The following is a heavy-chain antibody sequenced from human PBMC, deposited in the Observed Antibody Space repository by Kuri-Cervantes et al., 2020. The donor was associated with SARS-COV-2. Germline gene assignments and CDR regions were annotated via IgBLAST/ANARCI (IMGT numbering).Heavy chain of an antibody. Sequence: ASVKVSCKAPGYTFTGYYMHWLRQAPGQGLEWMGRINPNSGGTNYAQKFQGRVTMTRDTSISTAYMELSRLRSDDTAVYYCARDADSSSWYPGAFDIWGQGTMVTVSS. V-gene: IGHV1-2*06. J-gene: IGHJ3*02. CDR2: INPNSGGT. CDR1: GYTFTGYY. CDR3: ARDADSSSWYPGAFDI. D-gene: IGHD6-13*01.